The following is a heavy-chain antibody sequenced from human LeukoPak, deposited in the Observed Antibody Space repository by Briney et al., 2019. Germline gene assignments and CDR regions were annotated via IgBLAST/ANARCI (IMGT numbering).Heavy chain of an antibody. D-gene: IGHD3-22*01. J-gene: IGHJ4*02. V-gene: IGHV3-72*01. CDR3: VVGSSGYYEWVYLC. Sequence: GGSLRLSCAASGFTFSDHYMDWVRQAPGKGLEWVGRTRNKANSYTTEYAASVKGRFTISRDDSKNSLYLQMNSLKTEDTAVYYCVVGSSGYYEWVYLCWGQGTLVTVSS. CDR1: GFTFSDHY. CDR2: TRNKANSYTT.